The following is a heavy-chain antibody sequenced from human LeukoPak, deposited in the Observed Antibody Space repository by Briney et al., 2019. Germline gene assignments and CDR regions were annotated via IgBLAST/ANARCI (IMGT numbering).Heavy chain of an antibody. D-gene: IGHD1-14*01. J-gene: IGHJ3*02. CDR1: GDSVSSNSAA. V-gene: IGHV6-1*01. CDR3: ARDPRRNANDAFDX. Sequence: SQTLSLTCAISGDSVSSNSAAWNWIRQSPSRGLEWLGRTYYRSKWYNDYAVSVKSRITINPDTSKNQFSLQLNSVIPEDTAIYYCARDPRRNANDAFDXXXXXXXVTXXS. CDR2: TYYRSKWYN.